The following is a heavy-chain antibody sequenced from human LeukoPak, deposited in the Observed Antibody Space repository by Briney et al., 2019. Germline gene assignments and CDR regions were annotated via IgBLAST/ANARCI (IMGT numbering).Heavy chain of an antibody. CDR2: ISSSGSTI. D-gene: IGHD5-18*01. Sequence: GGSLRLSCAASGFTFSDYYMSWIRQAPGKGLDWVSYISSSGSTIYYADSVKGRFTISRDNAKNSLYLQMSSLRAEDSAVYYCASNSYGYFYYYYYMDVWGKGTTVTVSS. V-gene: IGHV3-11*01. CDR3: ASNSYGYFYYYYYMDV. CDR1: GFTFSDYY. J-gene: IGHJ6*03.